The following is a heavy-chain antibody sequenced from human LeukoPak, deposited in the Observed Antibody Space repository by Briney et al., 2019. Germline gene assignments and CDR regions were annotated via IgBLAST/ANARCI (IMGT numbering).Heavy chain of an antibody. J-gene: IGHJ6*02. Sequence: GGSLRLSCAASRFTFSSYWIHWDRQAPGKGLVWVSRINDDGSSPIYADSVKGRFTISRDNAKNTLYLQMNSLRAEDTAVYYCARQLLYGLDVWGQGTTVTVSS. CDR2: INDDGSSP. V-gene: IGHV3-74*01. D-gene: IGHD1-26*01. CDR1: RFTFSSYW. CDR3: ARQLLYGLDV.